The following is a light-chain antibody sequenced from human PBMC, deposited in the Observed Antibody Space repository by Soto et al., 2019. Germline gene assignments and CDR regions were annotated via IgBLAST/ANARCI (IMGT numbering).Light chain of an antibody. CDR2: DVT. V-gene: IGLV2-8*01. J-gene: IGLJ2*01. CDR3: ASYAGNNNFVL. Sequence: QSALAQPPSASGSPGQSVTISCTGTSSDVGAYNYVSWYQQHPGKAPKLVIYDVTERPSGVPERFSGSKSGSTASLTVSGLQAEDEALYYCASYAGNNNFVLFGGGTKLTVL. CDR1: SSDVGAYNY.